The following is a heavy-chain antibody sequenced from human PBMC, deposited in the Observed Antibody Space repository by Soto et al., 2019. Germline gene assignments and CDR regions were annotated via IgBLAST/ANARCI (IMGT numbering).Heavy chain of an antibody. D-gene: IGHD3-10*01. CDR3: ASRLRGRLFDY. V-gene: IGHV4-34*01. CDR1: GGSFSGYY. J-gene: IGHJ4*02. CDR2: INHSGST. Sequence: KTSETLSLTCAVYGGSFSGYYWSWIRQPPGKGLEWIGEINHSGSTNYNPSLKSRVTISVDTSKNQFSLKLSSVTAADTAVYYCASRLRGRLFDYWGQGTLVTVSS.